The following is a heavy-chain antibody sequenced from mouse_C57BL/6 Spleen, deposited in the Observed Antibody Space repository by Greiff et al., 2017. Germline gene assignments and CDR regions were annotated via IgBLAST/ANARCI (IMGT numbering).Heavy chain of an antibody. V-gene: IGHV1-50*01. D-gene: IGHD2-5*01. CDR1: GSTFTSYW. Sequence: QVQLQQPGAELVKPGASVKLSCKASGSTFTSYWMQWVNQRPGQGLEWIGEIDPSDSYPNYNQKFKGKATLTVDTSSSTAYMPLSSLTSEDSAVYYCARNRNYMTMDYWGQGTSVTVSS. CDR3: ARNRNYMTMDY. CDR2: IDPSDSYP. J-gene: IGHJ4*01.